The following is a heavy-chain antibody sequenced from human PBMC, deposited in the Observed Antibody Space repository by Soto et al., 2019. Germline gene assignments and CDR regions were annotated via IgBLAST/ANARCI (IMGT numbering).Heavy chain of an antibody. J-gene: IGHJ4*03. D-gene: IGHD3-22*01. V-gene: IGHV1-24*01. CDR1: GYSLLALS. CDR2: FDPEDGET. CDR3: ATGGIAVNSQPKLGY. Sequence: ASVKVSCKVSGYSLLALSMTWVRQAPGKGLELMGRFDPEDGETIYAQKFQGRITMTEDTSTDTAHMELTSLRSEDTAVYYCATGGIAVNSQPKLGYWGHGVMVTFSS.